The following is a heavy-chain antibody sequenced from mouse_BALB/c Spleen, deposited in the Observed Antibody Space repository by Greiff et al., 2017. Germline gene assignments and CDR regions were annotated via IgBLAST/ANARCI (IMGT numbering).Heavy chain of an antibody. CDR1: GFSFTGYG. CDR2: IWGDGST. Sequence: VMLVESGPGLVAPSQSLSITCTVSGFSFTGYGVNWVRQPPGKGLEWLGMIWGDGSTDYNSALKSRLSISKDNSKSQVFLKMNSLQTDDTARYYCAREGVSYGNFAWFAYWGQGTLVTVSA. V-gene: IGHV2-6-7*01. D-gene: IGHD2-1*01. J-gene: IGHJ3*01. CDR3: AREGVSYGNFAWFAY.